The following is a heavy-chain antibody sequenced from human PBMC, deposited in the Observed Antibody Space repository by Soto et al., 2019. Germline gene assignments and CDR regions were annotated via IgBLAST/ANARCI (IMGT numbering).Heavy chain of an antibody. V-gene: IGHV4-34*01. D-gene: IGHD6-13*01. CDR3: ARTYSSSWSPFDY. CDR2: INQSGST. CDR1: GGSFSGYY. J-gene: IGHJ4*02. Sequence: QVQLQQWGAGLLKPSETLSLTCAVYGGSFSGYYWSWIRQPPGKGLEWIGEINQSGSTNYNPSLKSRVTISVDTSKNQFSLKLSSATAADTAVYYCARTYSSSWSPFDYWGQGTLVTVSS.